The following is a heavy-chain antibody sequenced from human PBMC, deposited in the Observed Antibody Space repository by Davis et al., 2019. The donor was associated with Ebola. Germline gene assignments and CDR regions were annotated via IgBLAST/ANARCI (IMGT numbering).Heavy chain of an antibody. V-gene: IGHV1-8*01. CDR2: MNPNSGNT. D-gene: IGHD2-15*01. Sequence: ASVKVSCKASGYTFTSYDINWVRQATGQGLEWMGWMNPNSGNTGYAQKFQGRVTMTRNTSISTAYMELSSLRSEDTAVYYCARRLGVSKDTRHDHWGQGTLVTVSS. CDR3: ARRLGVSKDTRHDH. CDR1: GYTFTSYD. J-gene: IGHJ4*02.